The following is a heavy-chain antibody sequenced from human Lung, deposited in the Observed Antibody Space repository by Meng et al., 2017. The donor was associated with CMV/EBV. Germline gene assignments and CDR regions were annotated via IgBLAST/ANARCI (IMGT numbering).Heavy chain of an antibody. V-gene: IGHV3-23*01. D-gene: IGHD5/OR15-5a*01. CDR1: GFTFSIYA. CDR2: ISGRDDTT. CDR3: AKTRHRYSVTRCFDS. J-gene: IGHJ4*02. Sequence: GESLKISCAASGFTFSIYAMTWVRQAPGRGLEWVSIISGRDDTTSYADSVKGRFTISRDNSKNILHLQMNSLRAEDTAVYHCAKTRHRYSVTRCFDSWGPGXLVTVSS.